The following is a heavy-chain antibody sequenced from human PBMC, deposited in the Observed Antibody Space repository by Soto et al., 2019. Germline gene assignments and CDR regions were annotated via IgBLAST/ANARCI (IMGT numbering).Heavy chain of an antibody. CDR3: AKDPYDDFWSGWGWFDP. V-gene: IGHV3-30*18. CDR1: GFTFSSCG. D-gene: IGHD3-3*01. J-gene: IGHJ5*02. CDR2: ISYDGSNK. Sequence: HPGGSLRLSCAASGFTFSSCGMHWVRQAPGKGLEWVAVISYDGSNKYYADSVKGRFTISRDNSKNTLYLQMNSLRAEDTAVYYCAKDPYDDFWSGWGWFDPWGQGTLVTVSS.